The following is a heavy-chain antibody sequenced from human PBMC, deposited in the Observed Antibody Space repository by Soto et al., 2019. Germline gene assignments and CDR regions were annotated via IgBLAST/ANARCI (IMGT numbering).Heavy chain of an antibody. D-gene: IGHD3-16*01. CDR2: IIPGGTRT. CDR1: GYTFPSYF. J-gene: IGHJ6*02. V-gene: IGHV1-46*01. Sequence: ASVKVSCKASGYTFPSYFVHWLRQAPGQGLEWMGIIIPGGTRTNYAQRFQGRITMTTDRSTSTVYMELSSLRSEDTAVYYCARDLYSYGHGYYGMDVWGQGTTVTVSS. CDR3: ARDLYSYGHGYYGMDV.